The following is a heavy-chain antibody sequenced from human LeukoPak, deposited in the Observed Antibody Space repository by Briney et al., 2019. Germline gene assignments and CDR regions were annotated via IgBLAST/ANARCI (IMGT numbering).Heavy chain of an antibody. Sequence: GGSLRLSCAVSGITLSNYGMSWVSQAPGKGLEWVAGISDSGGRTNYADSVKGRFTISRDSPKNTMYLQMNSLRAEDTAVYFCAKRGVVIRVILVGFHKEAYYFDSWGQGALVTVSS. D-gene: IGHD3-22*01. J-gene: IGHJ4*02. V-gene: IGHV3-23*01. CDR2: ISDSGGRT. CDR3: AKRGVVIRVILVGFHKEAYYFDS. CDR1: GITLSNYG.